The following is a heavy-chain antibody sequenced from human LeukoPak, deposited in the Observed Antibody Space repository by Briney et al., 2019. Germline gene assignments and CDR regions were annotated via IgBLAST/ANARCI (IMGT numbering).Heavy chain of an antibody. V-gene: IGHV1-2*06. D-gene: IGHD3-3*01. CDR1: GYTFTGYY. CDR2: INPNSGGT. J-gene: IGHJ6*02. Sequence: GASVKVSCKASGYTFTGYYMHWVRQAPGQGLEWMGRINPNSGGTNYAQKSQGRVTMTRDTSISTAYMELSRLRSDDTAVYYCARDQDITIFGVVITTYYYYGMDVWGQGTTVTVSS. CDR3: ARDQDITIFGVVITTYYYYGMDV.